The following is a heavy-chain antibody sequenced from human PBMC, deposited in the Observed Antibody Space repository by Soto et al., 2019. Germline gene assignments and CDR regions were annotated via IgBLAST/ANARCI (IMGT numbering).Heavy chain of an antibody. CDR3: ARRGSSWYGVDY. CDR1: GGSISSGNYY. V-gene: IGHV4-30-4*01. J-gene: IGHJ4*02. Sequence: PSETLSLTCTVSGGSISSGNYYWSWIRQPPGKGLEWIGYIYYSGSTYYNPSLKSRVTMSVDTSKNQFSLKLSSVTAADTAVYYCARRGSSWYGVDYWGQGTLVTVSS. D-gene: IGHD6-13*01. CDR2: IYYSGST.